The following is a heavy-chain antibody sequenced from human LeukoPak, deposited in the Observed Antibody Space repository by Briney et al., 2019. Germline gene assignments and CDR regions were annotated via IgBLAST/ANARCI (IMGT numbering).Heavy chain of an antibody. CDR2: IASDGRDK. Sequence: PGGSLRLSCAASGFTFSSYAMHWVRQAPGKGLEWVAVIASDGRDKKYVDSVKGRFTISRDNSRNTLFLQMSSLRPEDTAVYYCAKDRAVGSAIYDFDYWGQGNLVTVSS. CDR3: AKDRAVGSAIYDFDY. D-gene: IGHD3-3*01. J-gene: IGHJ4*02. V-gene: IGHV3-30*18. CDR1: GFTFSSYA.